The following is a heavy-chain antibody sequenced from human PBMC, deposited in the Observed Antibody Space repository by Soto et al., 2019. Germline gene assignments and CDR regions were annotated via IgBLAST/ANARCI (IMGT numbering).Heavy chain of an antibody. CDR1: GYSFTSYW. V-gene: IGHV5-51*01. CDR3: ARHISEWQQLGGRFDP. D-gene: IGHD6-13*01. J-gene: IGHJ5*02. Sequence: GESLKISCKGSGYSFTSYWIGWVRQMPGKGLEWMGIIYPGDSDTRYSPSFQGQVTISADKSISTAYPQWSSLKASDTAMYYCARHISEWQQLGGRFDPWGQGTLVTVSS. CDR2: IYPGDSDT.